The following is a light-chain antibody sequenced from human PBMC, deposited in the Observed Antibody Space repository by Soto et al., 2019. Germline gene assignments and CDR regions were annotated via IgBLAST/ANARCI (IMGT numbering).Light chain of an antibody. J-gene: IGKJ2*03. V-gene: IGKV3-20*01. CDR2: AAS. Sequence: EVVLTQSPGTLSLSPGERATLSYRASQSVSSTYFAWYQQKPGQAPRLLMYAASRRETGIPDTFSGSGSGTDFTLTISRLEPEDFAVYYCQQYDSSPYSFGQGTKLEIK. CDR3: QQYDSSPYS. CDR1: QSVSSTY.